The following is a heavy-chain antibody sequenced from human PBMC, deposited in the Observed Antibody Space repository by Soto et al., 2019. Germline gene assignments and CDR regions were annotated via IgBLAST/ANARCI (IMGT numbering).Heavy chain of an antibody. Sequence: SVKVSCKASGGTFSSYAISWVRQAPGQGLEWMGGIIPIFGTANYAQKFQGRVTITADESTSTAYMELSSLRSEDTAVYYCARGDCSSTSCYGGIDYWGQGTLVTVSS. CDR3: ARGDCSSTSCYGGIDY. J-gene: IGHJ4*02. D-gene: IGHD2-2*01. V-gene: IGHV1-69*13. CDR1: GGTFSSYA. CDR2: IIPIFGTA.